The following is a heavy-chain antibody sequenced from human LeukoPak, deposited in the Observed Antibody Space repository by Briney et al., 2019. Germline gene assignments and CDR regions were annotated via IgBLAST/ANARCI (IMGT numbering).Heavy chain of an antibody. J-gene: IGHJ6*03. CDR1: GFTFSSYT. D-gene: IGHD4-17*01. CDR3: AKDYEDYDPFFYYYYYIDV. CDR2: ISGSGGNT. V-gene: IGHV3-23*01. Sequence: GGSLRLSCAASGFTFSSYTMSWVRQAPGKGLEWVSAISGSGGNTHYADSVKGRFTISRDNSKNTLYLQMNSLRADDTAVYYCAKDYEDYDPFFYYYYYIDVWGKGTTVTVSS.